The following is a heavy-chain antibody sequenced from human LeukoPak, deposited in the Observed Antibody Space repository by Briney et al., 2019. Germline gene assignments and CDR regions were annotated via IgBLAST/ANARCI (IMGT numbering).Heavy chain of an antibody. CDR2: IRYDGSNK. J-gene: IGHJ3*02. CDR3: ARAYRDAFDI. CDR1: GFTFSTYG. Sequence: GGSLRLSCAASGFTFSTYGMHCVRQAPGKGLEWVAFIRYDGSNKYYADSVKGRFTISRDNSKNTLYLQMNSLRAEDTAVYYCARAYRDAFDIWGQETMVTVSS. V-gene: IGHV3-30*02.